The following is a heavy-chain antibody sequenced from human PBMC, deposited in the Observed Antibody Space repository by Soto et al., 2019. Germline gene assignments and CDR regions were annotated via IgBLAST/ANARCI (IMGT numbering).Heavy chain of an antibody. J-gene: IGHJ3*02. CDR3: ARPQYDSSGYYYRAFDI. Sequence: GESLKISCKGSGYSFTSYWISWVRQMPGKGLEWMGRIDPSDSYTNYSPSFQGHVTISADKSICTAYLQWSSLKASDTAMYYCARPQYDSSGYYYRAFDIWGQGTMVTVSS. D-gene: IGHD3-22*01. CDR2: IDPSDSYT. CDR1: GYSFTSYW. V-gene: IGHV5-10-1*01.